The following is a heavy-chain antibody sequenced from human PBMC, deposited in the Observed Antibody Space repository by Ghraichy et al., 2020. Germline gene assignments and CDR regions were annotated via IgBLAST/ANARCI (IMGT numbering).Heavy chain of an antibody. V-gene: IGHV4-39*07. CDR2: IYYSGST. D-gene: IGHD5-12*01. J-gene: IGHJ6*02. CDR1: GGSISSSSYY. CDR3: ARDHWYGGYGVIHYYGMDV. Sequence: SETLSLTCTVSGGSISSSSYYWGWIRQPPGKGLEWIGSIYYSGSTYYNPSLKSRVTISVDTSKNQFSLKLSSVTAADTAVYYCARDHWYGGYGVIHYYGMDVWGQGTTVTVSS.